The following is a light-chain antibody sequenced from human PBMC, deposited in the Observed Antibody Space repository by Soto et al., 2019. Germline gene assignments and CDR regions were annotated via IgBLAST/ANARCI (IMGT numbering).Light chain of an antibody. CDR3: QNYNRYPLT. J-gene: IGKJ5*01. V-gene: IGKV3-15*01. CDR1: QSVSST. CDR2: GAS. Sequence: EIEMPQSLATLSASPGAGAPLSCRACQSVSSTLAWSQQRTGPXPRLXIXGASTRATGIPARFSGSGSGTEFTRTISSLQAHDDFGYYYCQNYNRYPLTSGQVTRLEIK.